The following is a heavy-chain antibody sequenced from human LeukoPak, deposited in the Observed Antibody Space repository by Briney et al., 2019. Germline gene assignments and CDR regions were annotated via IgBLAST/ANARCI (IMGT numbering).Heavy chain of an antibody. D-gene: IGHD5-12*01. CDR2: ISWNSGSI. J-gene: IGHJ4*02. V-gene: IGHV3-9*01. CDR3: AKVGSDLYYFDY. Sequence: GGSLRLSCAASGFTFDDYAMPWVRHAPGKGLEWVSGISWNSGSIGYADSVKGRFTISRDNAKNSLYLQMNSLRAEDTALYYCAKVGSDLYYFDYWGQGTLVTVSS. CDR1: GFTFDDYA.